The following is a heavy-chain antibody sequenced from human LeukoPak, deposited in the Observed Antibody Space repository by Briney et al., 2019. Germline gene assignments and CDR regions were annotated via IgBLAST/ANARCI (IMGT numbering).Heavy chain of an antibody. V-gene: IGHV4-4*07. D-gene: IGHD3-16*01. Sequence: SETLSLTCTVAGGSISSFYWSWVRQPAGRGLEWVGRIYTSGSTDYNPSLKSRVTMSVDTSKNQFSLKLSSVTAADTAVYYCARVGDYALKDWGQGTLVTVSS. J-gene: IGHJ4*02. CDR1: GGSISSFY. CDR2: IYTSGST. CDR3: ARVGDYALKD.